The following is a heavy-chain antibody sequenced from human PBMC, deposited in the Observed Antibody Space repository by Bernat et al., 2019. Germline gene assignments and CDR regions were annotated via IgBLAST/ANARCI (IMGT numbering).Heavy chain of an antibody. V-gene: IGHV3-23*01. CDR2: ISVSGGTT. CDR1: GFTFSSYV. J-gene: IGHJ4*02. CDR3: AKATEYSRSLRLDH. Sequence: EVQLLESGGGLVQPGGSLRLSCAASGFTFSSYVMNWVRQAPVEGLEWVSAISVSGGTTYYADSVKGRFTIARDNSRNTVFLQMNSLRAEDTAVYYCAKATEYSRSLRLDHWGQGTLGTVSS. D-gene: IGHD6-13*01.